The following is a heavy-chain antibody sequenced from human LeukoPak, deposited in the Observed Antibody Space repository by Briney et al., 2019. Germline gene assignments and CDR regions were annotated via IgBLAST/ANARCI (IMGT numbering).Heavy chain of an antibody. V-gene: IGHV3-7*04. Sequence: GGSLRLSCAASGFTFSSYWMSWVRQAPGKGREWGANINQDGSEKYYVDSVKGRFTISRDNAKNSLYLQMNSLRAEDTAVYYCARAVSGWYWAYYYYMDVWGKGTTVTVSS. CDR1: GFTFSSYW. CDR3: ARAVSGWYWAYYYYMDV. CDR2: INQDGSEK. J-gene: IGHJ6*03. D-gene: IGHD6-19*01.